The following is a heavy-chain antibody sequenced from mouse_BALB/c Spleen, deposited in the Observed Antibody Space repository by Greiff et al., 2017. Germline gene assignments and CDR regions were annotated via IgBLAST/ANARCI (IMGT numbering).Heavy chain of an antibody. CDR1: GFTFSSYA. V-gene: IGHV5-6-5*01. CDR3: ARDGNYGGWYFDV. CDR2: ISSGGST. Sequence: EVMLVESGGGLVKPGGSLKLSCAASGFTFSSYAMSWVRQTPEKRLEWVASISSGGSTYYPDSVKGRFTISRDNARNILYLQMSSLRSEDTAMYYCARDGNYGGWYFDVWGAGTTVTVSS. J-gene: IGHJ1*01. D-gene: IGHD2-1*01.